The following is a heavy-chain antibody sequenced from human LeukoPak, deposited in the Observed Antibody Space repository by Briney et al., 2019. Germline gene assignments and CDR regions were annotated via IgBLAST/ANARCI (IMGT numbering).Heavy chain of an antibody. Sequence: PGGSLRLSCAASGFTFDDYAMHWVRQAPGKGLEWVSGISWNSGSIGYADSVKGRFTISRDNAKNSLYLQMNSLRTEDTALYYCAKDSGVGATKGFRYYYGMDVWGQGTTVTVSS. J-gene: IGHJ6*02. CDR1: GFTFDDYA. CDR3: AKDSGVGATKGFRYYYGMDV. D-gene: IGHD1-26*01. V-gene: IGHV3-9*01. CDR2: ISWNSGSI.